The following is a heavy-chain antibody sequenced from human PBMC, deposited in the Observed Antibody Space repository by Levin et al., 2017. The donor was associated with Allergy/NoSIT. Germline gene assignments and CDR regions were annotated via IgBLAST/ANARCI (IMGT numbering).Heavy chain of an antibody. J-gene: IGHJ4*02. CDR3: ARANDYGDQIDY. V-gene: IGHV3-7*04. CDR2: IKQDGSEK. D-gene: IGHD4-17*01. Sequence: GESLKISCAASGFTFSSYWMSWVRQAPGKGLEWVANIKQDGSEKYYVDSVKGRFTISRDNAKNSLYLQMNSLRAEDTAVYYCARANDYGDQIDYWGQGTLVTVSS. CDR1: GFTFSSYW.